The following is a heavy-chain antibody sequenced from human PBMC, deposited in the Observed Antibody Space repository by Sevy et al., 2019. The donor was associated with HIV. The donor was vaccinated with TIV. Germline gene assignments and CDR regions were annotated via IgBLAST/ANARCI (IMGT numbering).Heavy chain of an antibody. CDR3: GSGIEDYDFWGSYYNTLAFDI. D-gene: IGHD3-3*01. CDR2: ISSSSSTI. J-gene: IGHJ3*02. CDR1: GFTFSSYS. V-gene: IGHV3-48*02. Sequence: GGSLRLSCAASGFTFSSYSMNWVRQAPGKGLEWVSYISSSSSTIYYADSVKGRFTISRDNAKNSLYLQMNSLRDEDTDVYYCGSGIEDYDFWGSYYNTLAFDIWGQGTMVTVSS.